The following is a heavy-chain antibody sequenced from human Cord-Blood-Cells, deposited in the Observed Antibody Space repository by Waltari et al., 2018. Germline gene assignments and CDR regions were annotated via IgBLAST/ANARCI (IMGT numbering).Heavy chain of an antibody. CDR3: ARNRVNWGSYYFDY. D-gene: IGHD7-27*01. J-gene: IGHJ4*02. CDR1: GYTFTGHY. CDR2: INPNSGGT. V-gene: IGHV1-2*02. Sequence: QVQLVQSGAEVKKPGASVKVPCKASGYTFTGHYMHRVRQAPGQGLEWMGWINPNSGGTNYAQKFQGRVTMTRDTSISTAYMELSRLRSDDTAVYYCARNRVNWGSYYFDYWGQGTLVTVSS.